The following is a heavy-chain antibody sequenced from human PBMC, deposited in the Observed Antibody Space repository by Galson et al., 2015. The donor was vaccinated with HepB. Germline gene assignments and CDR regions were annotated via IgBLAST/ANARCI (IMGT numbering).Heavy chain of an antibody. J-gene: IGHJ4*02. D-gene: IGHD3-16*01. Sequence: SVKVSCKVSGYDFSRYDFNWVRQAAGQGLEWMGWMTPNSGKTGYSQKFRGRLTMTRDTSTSTAYLELSSPTSEDTAVYYCVRDGGGFGYWGQGTLVTVSS. CDR3: VRDGGGFGY. V-gene: IGHV1-8*01. CDR1: GYDFSRYD. CDR2: MTPNSGKT.